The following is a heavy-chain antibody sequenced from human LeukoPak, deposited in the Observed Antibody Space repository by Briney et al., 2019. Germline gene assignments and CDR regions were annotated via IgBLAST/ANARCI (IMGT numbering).Heavy chain of an antibody. J-gene: IGHJ4*02. V-gene: IGHV3-21*01. CDR1: GFTFSSYS. CDR3: ARDVCSGGSCYSFDY. Sequence: GGSLRLSCAASGFTFSSYSMNWVRQAPGKGLEWVSSISSSSSYIYYADSVKGRFTISRDNAKNSLYLQMNSLRAEDTAVYYCARDVCSGGSCYSFDYWGQGTLVTVPS. D-gene: IGHD2-15*01. CDR2: ISSSSSYI.